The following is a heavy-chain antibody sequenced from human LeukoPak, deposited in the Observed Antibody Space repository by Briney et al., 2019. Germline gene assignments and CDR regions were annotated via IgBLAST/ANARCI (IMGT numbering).Heavy chain of an antibody. D-gene: IGHD2-2*01. CDR3: ASLTTNLGYQLN. Sequence: ASVKVSCKASGYTFTGYYMHWVRQATGQGLEWMGWMNPNSGNTGYAQKFQGRVTMTRNTSISTAYMELSSLRSEDTAVYYCASLTTNLGYQLNWGQGTLVTVSS. CDR1: GYTFTGYY. J-gene: IGHJ4*02. CDR2: MNPNSGNT. V-gene: IGHV1-8*02.